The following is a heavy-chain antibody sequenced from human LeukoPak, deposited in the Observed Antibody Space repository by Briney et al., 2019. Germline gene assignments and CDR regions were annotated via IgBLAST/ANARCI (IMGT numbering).Heavy chain of an antibody. CDR1: GFTFDDYA. V-gene: IGHV3-9*01. CDR2: ISWNSGNI. CDR3: AKFHSSGNYYEGYFDY. Sequence: GGSLRLSCAVSGFTFDDYAMHWVRQAPGKGLEWVSGISWNSGNIAYADSVKGRFTISRDNAKNSLYLRMNSLRAEDTALYYCAKFHSSGNYYEGYFDYWGQGTLVTVSS. D-gene: IGHD1-26*01. J-gene: IGHJ4*02.